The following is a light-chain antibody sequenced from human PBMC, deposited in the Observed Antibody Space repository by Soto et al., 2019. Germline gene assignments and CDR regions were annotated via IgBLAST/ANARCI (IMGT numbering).Light chain of an antibody. CDR2: GAS. CDR1: QSVSSSN. J-gene: IGKJ5*01. V-gene: IGKV3-20*01. CDR3: QQYGASPPIT. Sequence: IVLTQSPATLSSFPCDRVTLSCRASQSVSSSNFAWYQQKPGQAPRLLIYGASGRATGTPDRFSGSGSGTDFTLTISRLEPEDFAVYYCQQYGASPPITFGQGTRLEIK.